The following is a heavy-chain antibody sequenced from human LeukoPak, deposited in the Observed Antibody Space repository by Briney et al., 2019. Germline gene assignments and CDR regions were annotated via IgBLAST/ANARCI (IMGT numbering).Heavy chain of an antibody. Sequence: SETLSLTCTVSGGSISSYYWSWIRQPPGKGLEWIGYIYYSGSTNYNLSLKSRVTISIDTSKNQFSLKLSSVTAADTAVYYCARIGYCSGGSCYGIDYWGQGTLVTVSS. V-gene: IGHV4-59*01. CDR2: IYYSGST. J-gene: IGHJ4*02. D-gene: IGHD2-15*01. CDR1: GGSISSYY. CDR3: ARIGYCSGGSCYGIDY.